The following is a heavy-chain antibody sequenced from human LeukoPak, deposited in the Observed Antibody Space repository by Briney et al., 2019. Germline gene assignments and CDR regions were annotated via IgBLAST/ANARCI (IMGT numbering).Heavy chain of an antibody. Sequence: ASVKVSCKPSGYTFTSYGISWVRQAPGQGLEWMGWISAYNGNTSYAQKLQGRVTMTTDTSTSTAYMELRSLRSDDTAVYYCARDRALMITFGGVIVIPPGEDGMDVWGQGTTVTVSS. J-gene: IGHJ6*02. V-gene: IGHV1-18*01. CDR3: ARDRALMITFGGVIVIPPGEDGMDV. CDR2: ISAYNGNT. CDR1: GYTFTSYG. D-gene: IGHD3-16*02.